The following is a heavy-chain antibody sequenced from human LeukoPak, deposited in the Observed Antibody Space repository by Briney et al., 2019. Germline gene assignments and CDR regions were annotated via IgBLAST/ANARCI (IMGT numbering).Heavy chain of an antibody. V-gene: IGHV1-8*02. CDR1: GYTFTGYY. J-gene: IGHJ6*03. Sequence: ASVKVSCKASGYTFTGYYMHWVRQAPGQGLEWMGWMNPNSGNTGYAQKFQGRVTMTRNTSISTAYMELSSLRSEDTAVYYCAREGGVYYGSGSFSSDYYYMDVWGKGTTVTISS. CDR3: AREGGVYYGSGSFSSDYYYMDV. D-gene: IGHD3-10*01. CDR2: MNPNSGNT.